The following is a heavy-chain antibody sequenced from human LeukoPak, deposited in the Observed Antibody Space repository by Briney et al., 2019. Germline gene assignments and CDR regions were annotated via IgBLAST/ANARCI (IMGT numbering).Heavy chain of an antibody. CDR1: GYSISSGYY. D-gene: IGHD2-15*01. CDR3: ARGSRGVASPFDY. J-gene: IGHJ4*02. CDR2: IYHSGST. V-gene: IGHV4-38-2*02. Sequence: PSETLSLTCTVSGYSISSGYYWGWIRQPPGKGLEWIGSIYHSGSTYYNPSLKSRVTISVDTSENQFSLKLSSVTAADTAVYYCARGSRGVASPFDYWGQGTLVTVSS.